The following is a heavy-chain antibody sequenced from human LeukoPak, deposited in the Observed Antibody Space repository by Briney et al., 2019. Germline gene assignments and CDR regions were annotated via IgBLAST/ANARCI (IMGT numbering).Heavy chain of an antibody. Sequence: GGSLRLSCAASGFTFSSYAMSWVRQAPGKGLEWVSVISGSGGSTYYADSVEGRLTISRDNSKNTLYLQMNSLRAEDTAVYYCAGTPYYYGSGAPYWGQGTLVTVSS. CDR3: AGTPYYYGSGAPY. CDR1: GFTFSSYA. J-gene: IGHJ4*02. D-gene: IGHD3-10*01. CDR2: ISGSGGST. V-gene: IGHV3-23*01.